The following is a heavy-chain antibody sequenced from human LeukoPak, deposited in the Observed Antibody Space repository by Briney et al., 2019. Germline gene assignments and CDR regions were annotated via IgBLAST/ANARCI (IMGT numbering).Heavy chain of an antibody. Sequence: ASVKVCCKASGYTFTGYYMHWVRQAPGQGLEWMGWINPNSGGTYYAQKFQGRVTMTRDTSISTAYMELSRLRSDDTAVYYCARERRRLVGFDPWGQGTLVTVSS. CDR2: INPNSGGT. CDR1: GYTFTGYY. CDR3: ARERRRLVGFDP. V-gene: IGHV1-2*02. J-gene: IGHJ5*02.